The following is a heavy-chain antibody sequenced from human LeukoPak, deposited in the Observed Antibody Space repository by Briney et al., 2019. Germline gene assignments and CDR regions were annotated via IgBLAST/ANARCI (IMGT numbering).Heavy chain of an antibody. CDR1: GFTFSSYW. Sequence: GGSLRLSCAASGFTFSSYWMHWVRQAPGKGLVWVSRINSDGSSTSYADSVKGRFTISRDNAKNTLYLQMNSLGAEDTAVYYCARATWIQLWLIDYWGQGTLVTVSS. J-gene: IGHJ4*02. CDR3: ARATWIQLWLIDY. V-gene: IGHV3-74*01. D-gene: IGHD5-18*01. CDR2: INSDGSST.